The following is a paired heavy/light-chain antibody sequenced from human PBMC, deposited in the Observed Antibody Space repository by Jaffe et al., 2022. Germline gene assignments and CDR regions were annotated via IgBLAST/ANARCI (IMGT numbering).Heavy chain of an antibody. V-gene: IGHV1-18*01. CDR3: ASGGNDYGDYGGIYYFDY. Sequence: QVQLVQSGTEVKKPGASVKVSCKASGYTFTSYGINWVRQAPGQGLEWMGWISTYNGNTNYAQKLQGRVTMTTDTSTSTAYMELRSLRSDDTAVYYCASGGNDYGDYGGIYYFDYWGQGTLVTVSS. D-gene: IGHD4-17*01. CDR1: GYTFTSYG. J-gene: IGHJ4*02. CDR2: ISTYNGNT.
Light chain of an antibody. CDR3: SSYTTSSTLDWV. CDR2: DVS. V-gene: IGLV2-14*03. J-gene: IGLJ3*02. Sequence: QSALTQPASVSGSPGQSITISCTGTSSDIGAYYYVSWYQQHPGKAPKLMIYDVSNRPSGVSNRFSGSRSGNTASLTISGLQPEDEADYYCSSYTTSSTLDWVFGGGTKLTVL. CDR1: SSDIGAYYY.